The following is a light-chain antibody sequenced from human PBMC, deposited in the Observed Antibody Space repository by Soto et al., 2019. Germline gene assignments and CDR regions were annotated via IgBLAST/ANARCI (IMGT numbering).Light chain of an antibody. CDR3: QQYGGVPYT. J-gene: IGKJ2*01. Sequence: PGERATLSCRASQSVSSYLAWYQQKPGQAPRLLIYDASIRATGIPARFSGSGSGTDFTLTISRLEPEDFAIYYCQQYGGVPYTFGQGTKVDIK. V-gene: IGKV3-20*01. CDR1: QSVSSY. CDR2: DAS.